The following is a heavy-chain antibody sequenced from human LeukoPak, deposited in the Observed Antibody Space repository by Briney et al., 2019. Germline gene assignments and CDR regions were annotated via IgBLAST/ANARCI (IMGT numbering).Heavy chain of an antibody. V-gene: IGHV1-46*01. Sequence: ASVKVSFTASGYTFTTYYMHWVRQAPGQGLEWMGIINPSGGSTTYAQKFQGRVTMTRDTSTSRVYVELSSLISEDTAVYFCARYGGRSGWYYFDYWGQGTLVTVSS. J-gene: IGHJ4*02. CDR2: INPSGGST. D-gene: IGHD6-19*01. CDR1: GYTFTTYY. CDR3: ARYGGRSGWYYFDY.